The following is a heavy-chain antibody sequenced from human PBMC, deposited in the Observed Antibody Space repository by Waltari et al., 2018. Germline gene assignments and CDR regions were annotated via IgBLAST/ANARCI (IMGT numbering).Heavy chain of an antibody. CDR3: ARGPLRALLGYSSSGNFDY. CDR1: GGSFSGYS. V-gene: IGHV4-34*01. D-gene: IGHD6-13*01. J-gene: IGHJ4*02. CDR2: INHSGST. Sequence: QVQLQQWGAGLLKPSEPLSLTCAVYGGSFSGYSCSWLRQPPGKGLEWIGEINHSGSTNYNPSLKSRVTISVDTSKNQFSLKLSSVTAADTAVYYCARGPLRALLGYSSSGNFDYWGQGTLVTVSS.